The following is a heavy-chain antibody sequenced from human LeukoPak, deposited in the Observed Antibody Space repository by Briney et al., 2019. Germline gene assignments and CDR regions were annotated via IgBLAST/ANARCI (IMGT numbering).Heavy chain of an antibody. Sequence: GGSLRLSCAASGFTFSSYWMSWVRQAPGRGREWLANIKQDGSEKYYVDSVKGRFTISRDNAKNSLYLQMNSLRAEDTAVYYCATIPVGWTYYFDYWGQGTLVTVSS. CDR2: IKQDGSEK. CDR3: ATIPVGWTYYFDY. CDR1: GFTFSSYW. D-gene: IGHD2-8*02. J-gene: IGHJ4*02. V-gene: IGHV3-7*01.